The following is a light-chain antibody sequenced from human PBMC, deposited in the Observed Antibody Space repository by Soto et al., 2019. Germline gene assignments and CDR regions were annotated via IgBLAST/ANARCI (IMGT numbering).Light chain of an antibody. J-gene: IGKJ1*01. V-gene: IGKV1-5*03. CDR2: KAS. CDR1: QSISSW. CDR3: QQYKMYSPWT. Sequence: DIQMTQSPSTLSASVGDRVTITCRASQSISSWLAWYQQKPGKAPKLLIYKASSLESGVPSRFSGSGSGTEFTLTISSLQPDDFATYYCQQYKMYSPWTVGQGTKVDTK.